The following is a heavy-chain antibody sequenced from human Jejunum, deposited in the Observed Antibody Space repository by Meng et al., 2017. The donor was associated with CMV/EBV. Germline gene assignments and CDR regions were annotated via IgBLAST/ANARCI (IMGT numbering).Heavy chain of an antibody. CDR3: SSFDYAGHPDSFDI. D-gene: IGHD3-9*01. V-gene: IGHV3-53*01. Sequence: SGLSVRANYMTWVRQAPGKGLEWVSVFYTGGQTYYADAVKGRFTISRDTSKNTVDLQMNSLRAEDTAVYYCSSFDYAGHPDSFDIWGQGTLVTVSS. CDR1: GLSVRANY. J-gene: IGHJ4*01. CDR2: FYTGGQT.